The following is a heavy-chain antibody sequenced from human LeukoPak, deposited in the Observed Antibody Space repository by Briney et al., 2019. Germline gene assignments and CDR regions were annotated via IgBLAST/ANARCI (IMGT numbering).Heavy chain of an antibody. V-gene: IGHV4-59*08. CDR1: GGSISSYY. J-gene: IGHJ4*02. CDR2: IYYSGST. Sequence: PSETLSLTCTVSGGSISSYYWSWIRQPPGKGLEWIGYIYYSGSTNYNPSLKSRVTIPVDTSKNQFSLKLSSVTAADTAVYYCARQRSGSYDNWGQGTLVTVSS. D-gene: IGHD1-26*01. CDR3: ARQRSGSYDN.